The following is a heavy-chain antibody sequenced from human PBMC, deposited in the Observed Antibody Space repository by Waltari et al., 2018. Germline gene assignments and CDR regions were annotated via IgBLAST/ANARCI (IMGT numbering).Heavy chain of an antibody. CDR3: ARGVYTFDSRWHYDL. CDR1: AGSMSSYY. J-gene: IGHJ2*01. CDR2: IYVSGAT. Sequence: QVQLQESGPGLVKPSETLSLTCTLSAGSMSSYYWSWLRQPPGRGLEWIGYIYVSGATDYNPSLQNRVTIALDKSKNQFSLQWRSVIAAVTAIYFCARGVYTFDSRWHYDLWGRGTLVAVSS. D-gene: IGHD5-12*01. V-gene: IGHV4-59*13.